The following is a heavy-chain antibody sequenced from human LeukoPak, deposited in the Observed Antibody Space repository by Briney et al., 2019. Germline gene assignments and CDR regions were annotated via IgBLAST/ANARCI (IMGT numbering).Heavy chain of an antibody. Sequence: PGGSLRLSCADSGFTFSNFWMRWVRQAPGKVLEWVANINRDGSEKNYVDSVKGRFTISRDNAKNSLYLQMDSLRAEDTAVYYCATKAAPSRANPFVYWGQCTLVTVSS. CDR2: INRDGSEK. CDR1: GFTFSNFW. V-gene: IGHV3-7*01. J-gene: IGHJ4*02. D-gene: IGHD3-10*01. CDR3: ATKAAPSRANPFVY.